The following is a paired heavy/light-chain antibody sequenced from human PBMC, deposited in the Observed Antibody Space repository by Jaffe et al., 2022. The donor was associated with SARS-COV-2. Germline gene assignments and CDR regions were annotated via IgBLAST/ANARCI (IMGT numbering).Heavy chain of an antibody. J-gene: IGHJ4*02. Sequence: EVQLVESGGGLVKPGGSLRLSCAASGFTFSSYSMNWVRQAPGKGLEWVSSISSSSSYIYYADSVKGRFTISRDNAKNSLYLQMNSLRAEDTAVYYCARDIGDPYCSSTSCFPGLIPPDYWGQGTLVTVSS. CDR3: ARDIGDPYCSSTSCFPGLIPPDY. CDR2: ISSSSSYI. CDR1: GFTFSSYS. D-gene: IGHD2-2*01. V-gene: IGHV3-21*01.
Light chain of an antibody. CDR2: EVS. V-gene: IGLV2-14*01. J-gene: IGLJ2*01. CDR3: SSYTSSSTLVV. Sequence: QSALTQPASVSGSPGQSITISCTGTSSDVGGYNYVSWYQQHPGKAPKLMIYEVSNRPSGVPDRFSGSKSGNTASLTISGLQAEDEADYYCSSYTSSSTLVVFGGGTKLTVL. CDR1: SSDVGGYNY.